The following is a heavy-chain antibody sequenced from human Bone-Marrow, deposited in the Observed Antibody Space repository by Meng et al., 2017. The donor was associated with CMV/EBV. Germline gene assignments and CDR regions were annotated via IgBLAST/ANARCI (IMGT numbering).Heavy chain of an antibody. CDR3: AKDMSKDYYYYGMDV. D-gene: IGHD3-16*01. J-gene: IGHJ6*02. CDR2: ISGSGGST. V-gene: IGHV3-23*01. Sequence: GGSLRLSCAVSGFTFSHSAMSWVRQAPGKGLEWVSAISGSGGSTYYADSVKGRFTISRDNSKNTLYLQMNSLRAEDTAVYYCAKDMSKDYYYYGMDVWGQGTTVTVSS. CDR1: GFTFSHSA.